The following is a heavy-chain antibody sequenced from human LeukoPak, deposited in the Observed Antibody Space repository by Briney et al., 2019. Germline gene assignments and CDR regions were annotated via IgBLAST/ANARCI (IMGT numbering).Heavy chain of an antibody. CDR3: ATGRDWFDP. CDR2: ISSSGSYI. CDR1: GFTFSTYT. V-gene: IGHV3-21*01. J-gene: IGHJ5*02. Sequence: PGGSLRLSCAASGFTFSTYTMNWVCQAPGKGLEWVSSISSSGSYIYYADSVKGRFTISRDNARNSLYLQMNSLRAEDTAVYYCATGRDWFDPWGQGTLVTVSS.